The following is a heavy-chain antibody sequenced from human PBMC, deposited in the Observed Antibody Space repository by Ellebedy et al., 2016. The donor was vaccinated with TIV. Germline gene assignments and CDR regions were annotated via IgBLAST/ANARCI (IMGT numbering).Heavy chain of an antibody. V-gene: IGHV3-23*01. D-gene: IGHD5-24*01. CDR3: ARDGYNQIPYDF. Sequence: GGSLRLSXAVSGFTLSTYAMAWVRQAPGKGLEWVSYISGTGFNTYYADSVKGRFTISRDNSKNTLYLQMDSLGAEDTAVYYCARDGYNQIPYDFWGQGALVTVSS. CDR2: ISGTGFNT. CDR1: GFTLSTYA. J-gene: IGHJ4*02.